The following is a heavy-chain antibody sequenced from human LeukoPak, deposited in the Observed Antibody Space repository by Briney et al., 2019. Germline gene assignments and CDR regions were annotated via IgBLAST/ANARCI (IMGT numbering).Heavy chain of an antibody. CDR2: ISWNSGSI. D-gene: IGHD6-13*01. CDR1: GFTFSSYE. V-gene: IGHV3-9*03. J-gene: IGHJ2*01. CDR3: AKDRSSSFGLSFDL. Sequence: GGSLRLSCAASGFTFSSYEMNWVRQAPGKGLEWVSGISWNSGSIGYADSVKGRFTISRDNAKNSLYLQMNSLRAEDMALYYCAKDRSSSFGLSFDLWGRGTLVTVSS.